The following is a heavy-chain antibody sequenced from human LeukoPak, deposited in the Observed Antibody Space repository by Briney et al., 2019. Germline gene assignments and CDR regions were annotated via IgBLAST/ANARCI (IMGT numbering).Heavy chain of an antibody. Sequence: SETLSLTCTVSGGSISSYYWSWIRQPPGKGLEWIGYIYYSGSTYYNPSLKSRVTISVDTSKNQFSLKLSSVTAADTAVYYCARAGPLIAARPYDIWGQGTMVTVSS. CDR3: ARAGPLIAARPYDI. CDR1: GGSISSYY. CDR2: IYYSGST. J-gene: IGHJ3*02. V-gene: IGHV4-59*04. D-gene: IGHD6-6*01.